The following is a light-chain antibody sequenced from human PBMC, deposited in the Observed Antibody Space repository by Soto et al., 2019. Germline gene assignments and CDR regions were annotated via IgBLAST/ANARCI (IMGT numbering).Light chain of an antibody. CDR2: QAS. V-gene: IGKV1-5*03. J-gene: IGKJ1*01. CDR3: QQYNGYPWT. CDR1: QSISSW. Sequence: DIQITQSPSTLSASVGDRVTITCRASQSISSWLAWYQQKPGSPPKLLIYQASTLQSGVPSRFSGSGSGTEFTLTISRLQPDDFETYYCQQYNGYPWTFGQGTKVDIK.